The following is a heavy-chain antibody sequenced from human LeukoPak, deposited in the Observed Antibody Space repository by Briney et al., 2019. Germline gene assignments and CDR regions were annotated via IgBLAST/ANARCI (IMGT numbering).Heavy chain of an antibody. Sequence: GGSLRLSCAASGFTFTDYAMTWVRQAPGKGLEWVSGISGSGDSTYHADSARGRFAISRDNSKNTLYLQMNSLRAEDTAVYYCAKGPSGIVVVPGDYWGQGTLVTVSS. J-gene: IGHJ4*02. CDR3: AKGPSGIVVVPGDY. V-gene: IGHV3-23*01. D-gene: IGHD2-2*01. CDR2: ISGSGDST. CDR1: GFTFTDYA.